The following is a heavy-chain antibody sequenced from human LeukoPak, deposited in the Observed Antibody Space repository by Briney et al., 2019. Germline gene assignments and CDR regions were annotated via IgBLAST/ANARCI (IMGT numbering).Heavy chain of an antibody. V-gene: IGHV1-2*02. J-gene: IGHJ4*02. CDR3: ARGHSEKRWGIGY. Sequence: GASVKVSCKASGYTFTGYYMHWVRQAPGQGLEWMGWINPNSGGTNYAQKFQGRVTMTRDTSISTAYMELSRLRSEDTAVYYCARGHSEKRWGIGYWGQGTLVTVSS. CDR2: INPNSGGT. CDR1: GYTFTGYY. D-gene: IGHD1-26*01.